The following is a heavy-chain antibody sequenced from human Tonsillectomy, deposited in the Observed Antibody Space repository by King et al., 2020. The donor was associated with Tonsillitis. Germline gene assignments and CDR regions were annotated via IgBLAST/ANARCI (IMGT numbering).Heavy chain of an antibody. J-gene: IGHJ4*02. V-gene: IGHV4-34*01. D-gene: IGHD1-26*01. CDR2: INHSGNT. Sequence: VQLQQWGAGLLKPSDTLSLTCAVYGGPFSDYYWSWIRQPPVKGLEWIGQINHSGNTNYNPSLKSRVTMSVDTSKNQVSVRLSSVTAADTAVYYCARVSGSYGGGFDSWGQGTLVTVSS. CDR1: GGPFSDYY. CDR3: ARVSGSYGGGFDS.